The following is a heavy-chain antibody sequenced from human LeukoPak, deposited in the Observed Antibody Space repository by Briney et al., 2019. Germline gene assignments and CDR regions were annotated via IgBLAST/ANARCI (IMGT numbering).Heavy chain of an antibody. V-gene: IGHV4-59*12. Sequence: PSETLSLTCTVSGGSISSYYWSWIRQPPGKGLEWIGYIYYSGSTNYNPSLKSRVTISVDTSKNQFSLKLSSVTAADTAVYYCAREVLSYDILTGWYYYYGMDVWGQGTTVTVSS. CDR1: GGSISSYY. D-gene: IGHD3-9*01. CDR2: IYYSGST. J-gene: IGHJ6*02. CDR3: AREVLSYDILTGWYYYYGMDV.